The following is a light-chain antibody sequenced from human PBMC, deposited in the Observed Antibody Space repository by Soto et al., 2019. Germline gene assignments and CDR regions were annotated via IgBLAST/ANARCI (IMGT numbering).Light chain of an antibody. Sequence: ELVLTQSPGTLTLSPGGGATLSCSAIQSVSGHSLAWYRQNRGPAPRRIIYAVSTRATGIPDTFRGRRSGADFTLTISSMEPEDFASFFCQDCGGSLRTFGQGTKV. CDR3: QDCGGSLRT. CDR2: AVS. J-gene: IGKJ1*01. V-gene: IGKV3-20*01. CDR1: QSVSGHS.